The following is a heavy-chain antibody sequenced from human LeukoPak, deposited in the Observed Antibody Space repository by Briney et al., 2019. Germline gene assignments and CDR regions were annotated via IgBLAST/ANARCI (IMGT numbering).Heavy chain of an antibody. CDR3: AKGRSRNKITFGGVENWFDP. V-gene: IGHV3-30*18. Sequence: PGGSLRLSCAASGFTFNSYAMHWVRQAPGKGLEWVAVILYDGSNKYYADSVKGRFTISRDNSKNTLYLQMNSLRAEDTAVYYCAKGRSRNKITFGGVENWFDPWGQGTLVTVSS. D-gene: IGHD3-16*01. CDR1: GFTFNSYA. CDR2: ILYDGSNK. J-gene: IGHJ5*02.